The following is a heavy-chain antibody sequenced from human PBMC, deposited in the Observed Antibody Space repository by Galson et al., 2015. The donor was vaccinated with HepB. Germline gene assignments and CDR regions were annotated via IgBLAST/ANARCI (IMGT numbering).Heavy chain of an antibody. D-gene: IGHD2-2*02. CDR1: GFTFSSYA. V-gene: IGHV3-64D*06. CDR2: ISSNGGST. Sequence: SLRLSCAASGFTFSSYAMHWVRQAPGKGLEYVSAISSNGGSTYYVDSVKGRFTISRDNSKNTLYLQMSSLRAEDTAVYYCVGEDIVVVPAAIARDYGMDVWGQGTTVTVSS. J-gene: IGHJ6*02. CDR3: VGEDIVVVPAAIARDYGMDV.